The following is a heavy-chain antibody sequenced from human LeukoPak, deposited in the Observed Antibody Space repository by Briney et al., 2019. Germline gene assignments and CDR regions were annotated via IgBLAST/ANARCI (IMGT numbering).Heavy chain of an antibody. J-gene: IGHJ4*02. Sequence: GGSLRLSCAASGFTFSSYWMSWVRQAPGKGLEWVAVISYDGSNKYYADSVKGRFTISRDNSKNTLYLQMNSLRAEDTAVYYCAKANPEGYFDYWGQGTLVTVSS. CDR2: ISYDGSNK. CDR1: GFTFSSYW. V-gene: IGHV3-30*18. CDR3: AKANPEGYFDY. D-gene: IGHD1-14*01.